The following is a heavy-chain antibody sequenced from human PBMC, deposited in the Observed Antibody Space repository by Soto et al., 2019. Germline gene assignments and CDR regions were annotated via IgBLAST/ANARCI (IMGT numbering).Heavy chain of an antibody. Sequence: GGSLRLSCAASGFTFSSYGMHWVRQAPGKGLEWVAVIWYDGSNKCYADSVKGRFTISRDNSKNTLYLQMNSLRAEDTAVYYCARDHYFQSPYYYMDVWGKGTTVTVSS. CDR2: IWYDGSNK. J-gene: IGHJ6*03. CDR3: ARDHYFQSPYYYMDV. V-gene: IGHV3-33*01. D-gene: IGHD3-9*01. CDR1: GFTFSSYG.